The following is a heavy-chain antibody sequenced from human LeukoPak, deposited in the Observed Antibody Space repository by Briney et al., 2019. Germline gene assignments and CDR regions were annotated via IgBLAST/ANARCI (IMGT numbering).Heavy chain of an antibody. J-gene: IGHJ6*03. D-gene: IGHD3-10*02. Sequence: GRSLRLSCAASGFTFDGYAMHWVRQAPGKGLEWVSGISWDSGTMAYGDSVKGRFTISRDNAKNSLYLQMNSLRAEDTALYYCAKDLSGGVSGDMDVWGKGTTVTVSS. CDR1: GFTFDGYA. CDR3: AKDLSGGVSGDMDV. V-gene: IGHV3-9*01. CDR2: ISWDSGTM.